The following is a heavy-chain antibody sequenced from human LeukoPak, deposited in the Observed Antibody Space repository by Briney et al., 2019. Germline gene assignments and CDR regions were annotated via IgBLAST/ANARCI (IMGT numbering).Heavy chain of an antibody. V-gene: IGHV3-23*01. D-gene: IGHD2-2*01. Sequence: PGGSLRLSCAASGFTLSNYGMTWVRQAPGKGLEWVSAISVSGGSTYYADSVKGRFTISRDNSKNTLYLQMNSLRAEDTAVYYCANIAVVPAAMVPYGLPFDYWGQGTLVTVSS. J-gene: IGHJ4*02. CDR1: GFTLSNYG. CDR2: ISVSGGST. CDR3: ANIAVVPAAMVPYGLPFDY.